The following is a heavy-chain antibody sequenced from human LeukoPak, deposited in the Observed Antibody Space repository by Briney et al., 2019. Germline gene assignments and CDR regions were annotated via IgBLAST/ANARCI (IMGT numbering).Heavy chain of an antibody. D-gene: IGHD6-19*01. Sequence: PGGSLRLSCAASGFTFSSYWMSWVRQAPGKGLEWVAKIKQDGSEKYYVDSVKGRFTISRDNAKNSLYLQMNSLRAEDTAVYYCARVMLAVAGTRDDAFDIWGQGTMVTVSS. V-gene: IGHV3-7*01. CDR3: ARVMLAVAGTRDDAFDI. J-gene: IGHJ3*02. CDR2: IKQDGSEK. CDR1: GFTFSSYW.